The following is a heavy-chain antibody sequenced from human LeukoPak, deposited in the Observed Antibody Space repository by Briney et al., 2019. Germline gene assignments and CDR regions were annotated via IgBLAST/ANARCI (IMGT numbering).Heavy chain of an antibody. J-gene: IGHJ4*02. Sequence: GGSLRLSCAASGFTFSSYSMKWVRQAPGKGLEWVSSITRSSIYIYYADSVKGRFTISRDNAKNSLYLQMNSLGAEDTAVYYCARVGYDGTGYYSLGNYWGQGTLVSVSS. D-gene: IGHD3-22*01. V-gene: IGHV3-21*01. CDR1: GFTFSSYS. CDR3: ARVGYDGTGYYSLGNY. CDR2: ITRSSIYI.